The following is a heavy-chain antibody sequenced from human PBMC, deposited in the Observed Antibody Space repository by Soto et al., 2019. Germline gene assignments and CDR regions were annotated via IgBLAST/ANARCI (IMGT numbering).Heavy chain of an antibody. Sequence: PGESLKISCKGSGYSFSSYWIGWVRQMPGKGLEWMGIIYSGDSDTRYSPSFQGQVTISADKSISTAYLQWSSLKASDTAIYYCARRSYRSSWFLDVWGQGTRVTVSS. CDR3: ARRSYRSSWFLDV. D-gene: IGHD6-13*01. J-gene: IGHJ6*02. CDR2: IYSGDSDT. V-gene: IGHV5-51*01. CDR1: GYSFSSYW.